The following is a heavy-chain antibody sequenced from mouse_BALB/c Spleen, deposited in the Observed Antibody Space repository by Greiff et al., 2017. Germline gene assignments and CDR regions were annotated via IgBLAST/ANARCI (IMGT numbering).Heavy chain of an antibody. V-gene: IGHV1S56*01. Sequence: VQLQQSGPELVKPGASVRISCKASGYTFTSYYIHWVKQRPGQGLEWIGWIYPGNVNTKYNEKFKGKATLTADKSSSTAYMQLSSLTSEDSAVYFCARAYGSRTMDYWGQGTSVTVSS. J-gene: IGHJ4*01. CDR2: IYPGNVNT. CDR1: GYTFTSYY. D-gene: IGHD1-1*01. CDR3: ARAYGSRTMDY.